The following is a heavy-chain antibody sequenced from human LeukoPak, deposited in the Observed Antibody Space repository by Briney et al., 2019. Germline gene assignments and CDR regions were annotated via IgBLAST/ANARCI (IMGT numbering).Heavy chain of an antibody. CDR1: GFTFSSSW. CDR2: IKQDGSEK. D-gene: IGHD6-13*01. J-gene: IGHJ4*02. V-gene: IGHV3-7*01. CDR3: ARISTAVAGADY. Sequence: PGGSLRLSCGASGFTFSSSWMSWVRQAPGKGLEWVANIKQDGSEKYYVDSVKGRFTISRDNTKNSLYLQMDSLRVEDTAVYYCARISTAVAGADYWGQGTLVTVSS.